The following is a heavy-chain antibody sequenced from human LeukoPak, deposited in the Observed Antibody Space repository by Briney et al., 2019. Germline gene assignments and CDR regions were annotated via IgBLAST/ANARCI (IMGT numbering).Heavy chain of an antibody. J-gene: IGHJ3*01. D-gene: IGHD2-15*01. CDR3: AKLRTSDLGFCSAGSCSGDAFDV. V-gene: IGHV3-23*01. Sequence: GGSLRLSCAASGFIFSNYAMSWVRQAPGKGLEWVSGISHSGDATYSADSVKGRFTISRYNSGNTVYLQMNSLRAEDTAVYYCAKLRTSDLGFCSAGSCSGDAFDVWGQGTVVTVSS. CDR2: ISHSGDAT. CDR1: GFIFSNYA.